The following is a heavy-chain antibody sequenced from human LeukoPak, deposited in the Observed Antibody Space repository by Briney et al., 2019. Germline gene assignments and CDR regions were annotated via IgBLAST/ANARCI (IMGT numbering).Heavy chain of an antibody. CDR1: GFTFSSYA. D-gene: IGHD1-1*01. J-gene: IGHJ4*02. CDR2: ISGSGGST. CDR3: AKGPETTPYGPDDY. Sequence: GGSLRLSCAASGFTFSSYAMSWVRQAPGKGLEWVSAISGSGGSTYYADSVKGRLTISRDNSKNTLYLQMNSLRAEDTAVYYCAKGPETTPYGPDDYWGQGTLVTVSS. V-gene: IGHV3-23*01.